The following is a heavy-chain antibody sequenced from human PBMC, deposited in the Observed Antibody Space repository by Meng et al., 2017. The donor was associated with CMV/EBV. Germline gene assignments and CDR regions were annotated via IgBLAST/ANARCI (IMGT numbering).Heavy chain of an antibody. D-gene: IGHD3-10*01. J-gene: IGHJ4*02. V-gene: IGHV3-23*03. CDR3: AKTAGRARMPWVPGWYFDY. Sequence: GGSLRLSCAASGFTFSSYAMSWVRQAPGKGLEWVSVIYSGGSSTYYADSVKGRFTISRDNSKNTLYLQMNSLRAEDTAVYYCAKTAGRARMPWVPGWYFDYWGQGTLVTVSS. CDR1: GFTFSSYA. CDR2: IYSGGSST.